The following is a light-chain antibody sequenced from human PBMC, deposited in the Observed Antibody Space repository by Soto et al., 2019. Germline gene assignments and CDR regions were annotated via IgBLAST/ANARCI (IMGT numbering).Light chain of an antibody. CDR1: QSVSSR. Sequence: VMTQSPATLSVSPGERATLSCRASQSVSSRLAWYQQKPGQAPRLLIYGASTRATGIPARFTGSGSGTEFTLTISSLQSEDFAVFFCQQDHDWPLTFGGGTKVDIK. J-gene: IGKJ4*01. V-gene: IGKV3-15*01. CDR2: GAS. CDR3: QQDHDWPLT.